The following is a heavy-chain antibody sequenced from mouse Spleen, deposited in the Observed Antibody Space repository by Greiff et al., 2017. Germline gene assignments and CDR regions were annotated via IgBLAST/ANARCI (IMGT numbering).Heavy chain of an antibody. CDR1: GFTFNTYA. V-gene: IGHV10-1*02. CDR3: VRQTSFAY. Sequence: EVMLVESGGGLVQPKGSLKLSCAASGFTFNTYAMNWVRQAPGKGLEWVARIRSKSNNYATYYADSVKDRFTISRDDSQSMLYLQMNNLKTEDTAMYYCVRQTSFAYWGQGTLVTVSA. J-gene: IGHJ3*01. CDR2: IRSKSNNYAT.